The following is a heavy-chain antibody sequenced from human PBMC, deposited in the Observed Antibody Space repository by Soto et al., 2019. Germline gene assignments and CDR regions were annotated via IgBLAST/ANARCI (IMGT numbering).Heavy chain of an antibody. CDR1: GFTFSSYA. J-gene: IGHJ3*02. CDR3: AKPEYHDILTGYYDAFDI. D-gene: IGHD3-9*01. CDR2: ISGSGGST. V-gene: IGHV3-23*01. Sequence: GGSLRLSCAASGFTFSSYAMSWVRQAPGKGLEWVSAISGSGGSTYYADSVKGRFTISRDNSKNTLYLQMNSLRAEDTAVYYCAKPEYHDILTGYYDAFDIWGQGTMVTVSS.